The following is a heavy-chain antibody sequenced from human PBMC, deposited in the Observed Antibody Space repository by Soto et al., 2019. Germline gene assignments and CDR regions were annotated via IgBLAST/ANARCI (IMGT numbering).Heavy chain of an antibody. J-gene: IGHJ4*02. CDR3: ARDPAGYSSSYYFDY. CDR1: GFTFSSYS. CDR2: ISSSSSTI. D-gene: IGHD6-13*01. Sequence: GGSLRLSCAASGFTFSSYSMNWVRQAPGKGLEWVSYISSSSSTIYYADSVKGRFNISRDNAKNSLYLQMNSLRDEDTAVYYCARDPAGYSSSYYFDYWGQGTLVTVSS. V-gene: IGHV3-48*02.